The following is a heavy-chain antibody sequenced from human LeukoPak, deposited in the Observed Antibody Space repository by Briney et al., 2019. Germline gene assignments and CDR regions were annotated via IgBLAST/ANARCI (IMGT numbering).Heavy chain of an antibody. D-gene: IGHD4/OR15-4a*01. CDR1: GGSISSSRW. CDR2: TYHGGST. V-gene: IGHV4-4*02. CDR3: AVLRGQYGLDFDY. Sequence: SETLSLTCAVSGGSISSSRWWSWVRQPPGKGLEWIGETYHGGSTNYNPSLKSRVIISVDKSRNQFSLELRSVTAADTAVYYCAVLRGQYGLDFDYWGQETLVTVSS. J-gene: IGHJ4*02.